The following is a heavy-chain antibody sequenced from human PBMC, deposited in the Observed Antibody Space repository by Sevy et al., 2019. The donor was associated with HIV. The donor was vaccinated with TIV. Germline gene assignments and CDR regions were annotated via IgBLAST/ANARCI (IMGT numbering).Heavy chain of an antibody. CDR3: ARDGDGSGSYYRSNWFDP. D-gene: IGHD3-10*01. Sequence: GGSLRLSCAASGFTFSSYSMNWVRQAPGKGLEWVSSISSSSSYIYYADSVKGRFTISRDNAKNSLYLQMNSLRAEDTAVYYCARDGDGSGSYYRSNWFDPWGHGTLVTVSS. J-gene: IGHJ5*02. CDR1: GFTFSSYS. CDR2: ISSSSSYI. V-gene: IGHV3-21*01.